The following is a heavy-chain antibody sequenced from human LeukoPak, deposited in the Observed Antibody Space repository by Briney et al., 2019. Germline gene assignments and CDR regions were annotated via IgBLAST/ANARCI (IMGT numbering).Heavy chain of an antibody. CDR2: ISGSGGST. CDR3: AKREEYSSGPFDY. CDR1: GFTLSSYA. Sequence: GGSLRLSCAASGFTLSSYAMSWVRQDPGKGLEWVSAISGSGGSTYYADSVKGRFTISRDNSKNTLYLQMNSLRAEDTAVYYCAKREEYSSGPFDYWGQGTLVTVSS. V-gene: IGHV3-23*01. D-gene: IGHD6-19*01. J-gene: IGHJ4*02.